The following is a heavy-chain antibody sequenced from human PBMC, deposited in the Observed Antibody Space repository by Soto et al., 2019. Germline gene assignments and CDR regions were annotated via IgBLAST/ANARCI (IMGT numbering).Heavy chain of an antibody. J-gene: IGHJ4*02. Sequence: PGGSLRLSCAASGFTFSSYAMSWVRQAPGKGLEWVSAISGSGGSTYYADSVKGRFTISRDNSKNTLYLQMNSLRAEDTAVYYCATRGLVPPRINDYWGQGTLVTVSS. V-gene: IGHV3-23*01. CDR3: ATRGLVPPRINDY. CDR2: ISGSGGST. CDR1: GFTFSSYA. D-gene: IGHD6-19*01.